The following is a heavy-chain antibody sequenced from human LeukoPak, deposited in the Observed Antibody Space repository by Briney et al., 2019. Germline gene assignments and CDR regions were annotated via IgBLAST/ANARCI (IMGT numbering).Heavy chain of an antibody. CDR1: GYTFTSYG. D-gene: IGHD3-9*01. CDR3: ARDNYDILTGYYTGRDY. CDR2: ISAYNGNT. Sequence: ASVKVSCKASGYTFTSYGISWVRQAPGQGLEWMGWISAYNGNTNYAQKLQGRVTMTTDTSTSTAYMELRSLRSDDTAVYYCARDNYDILTGYYTGRDYWGQGTLVTVPS. J-gene: IGHJ4*02. V-gene: IGHV1-18*01.